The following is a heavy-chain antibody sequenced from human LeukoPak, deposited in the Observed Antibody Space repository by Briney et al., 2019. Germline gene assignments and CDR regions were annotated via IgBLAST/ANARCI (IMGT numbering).Heavy chain of an antibody. J-gene: IGHJ4*02. D-gene: IGHD5-12*01. Sequence: GGSLRLSCAASGFTFSSYGMHWVRQAPGKGLEWVAVISYDGKDKYCADSVKGRFTISRDNSKNTLYLQMNNLRAADTAVYYCAKDGYSAYGSVDYWGQGTLVTVSS. CDR1: GFTFSSYG. CDR3: AKDGYSAYGSVDY. CDR2: ISYDGKDK. V-gene: IGHV3-30*18.